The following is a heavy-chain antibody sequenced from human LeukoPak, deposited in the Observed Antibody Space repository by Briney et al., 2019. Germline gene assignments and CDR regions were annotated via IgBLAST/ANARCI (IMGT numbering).Heavy chain of an antibody. V-gene: IGHV3-23*01. CDR2: IFGSGGST. J-gene: IGHJ4*02. CDR1: VYSFSRYA. Sequence: GGSLRLSCAASVYSFSRYAMSCVCRARGRRVEGVSDIFGSGGSTYYADSVKGRFTITRDNYKNTLYLQMNSLRPEDTAVYYCAKGYYGSGSYYYPFYYFDYWGQGTLVTASS. CDR3: AKGYYGSGSYYYPFYYFDY. D-gene: IGHD3-10*01.